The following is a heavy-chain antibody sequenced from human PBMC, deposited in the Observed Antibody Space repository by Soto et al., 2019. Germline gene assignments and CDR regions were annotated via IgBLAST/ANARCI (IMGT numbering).Heavy chain of an antibody. CDR1: GYTFTSYD. J-gene: IGHJ4*02. CDR2: MNPNSGNT. D-gene: IGHD5-18*01. V-gene: IGHV1-8*01. Sequence: RASVKVSCKASGYTFTSYDINCVRRATGQGLEWMGWMNPNSGNTGYAQKFQGRVTMTRDTSISTAYMELSSLRSEDTAVYFCARNLPEAAMVDYWGQGTLVTVSS. CDR3: ARNLPEAAMVDY.